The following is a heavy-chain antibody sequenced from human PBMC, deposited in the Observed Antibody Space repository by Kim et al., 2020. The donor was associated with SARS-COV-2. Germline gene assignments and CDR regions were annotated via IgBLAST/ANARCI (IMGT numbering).Heavy chain of an antibody. CDR2: ISGSGDTT. CDR1: GFTFTKYV. J-gene: IGHJ1*01. D-gene: IGHD5-12*01. V-gene: IGHV3-23*01. CDR3: AKDVYSGFDGIAECFHH. Sequence: GGSLRLSCSASGFTFTKYVMTWVRQAPGKGLEWVAGISGSGDTTLYADSVKGRFTISRDNSRDTLYLQINSLRVEDAALYFCAKDVYSGFDGIAECFHH.